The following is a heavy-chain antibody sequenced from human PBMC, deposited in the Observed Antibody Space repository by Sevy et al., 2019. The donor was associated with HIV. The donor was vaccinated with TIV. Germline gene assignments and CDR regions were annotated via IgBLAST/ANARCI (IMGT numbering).Heavy chain of an antibody. CDR1: GFTFSDYN. CDR3: ARHKTILEGRYGMDV. D-gene: IGHD3-3*01. V-gene: IGHV3-21*01. CDR2: ISSGSGFI. J-gene: IGHJ6*02. Sequence: GGSLRLSCAASGFTFSDYNMNWVRQAPGKGLEWVSFISSGSGFIYYADSVKGRFTISRDNAKNSLFLQMNSLRADDTAVYFCARHKTILEGRYGMDVWGQGTTATVSS.